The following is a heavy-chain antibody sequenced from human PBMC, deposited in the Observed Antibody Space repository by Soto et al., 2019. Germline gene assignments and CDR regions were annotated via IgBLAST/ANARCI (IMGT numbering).Heavy chain of an antibody. CDR3: ASVAWGGFGDNFSNFDY. CDR2: INPNSGGA. CDR1: GYNFIDYY. V-gene: IGHV1-2*04. Sequence: GASVKVSCKASGYNFIDYYINWMRQAPGQGLEWMGWINPNSGGAVYAQKFQAWVTMTRDTSSSTVYMEMTSLKPVDTAVYFFASVAWGGFGDNFSNFDYWGQGALVTVSS. J-gene: IGHJ4*02. D-gene: IGHD3-10*01.